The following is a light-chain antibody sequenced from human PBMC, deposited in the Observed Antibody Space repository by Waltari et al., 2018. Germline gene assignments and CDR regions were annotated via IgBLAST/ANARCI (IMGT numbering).Light chain of an antibody. CDR1: QSVLYNSNSKNY. CDR2: WAS. V-gene: IGKV4-1*01. J-gene: IGKJ1*01. CDR3: QQYYTNPRT. Sequence: DIVMTQSPDSLTVSLGERATINCKSNQSVLYNSNSKNYVAWYQQKPGQPPKLLIYWASTRQSGVPDRFSGSGSGTDFTLTISSLQAEDVAVYHCQQYYTNPRTFGQGTKVEIK.